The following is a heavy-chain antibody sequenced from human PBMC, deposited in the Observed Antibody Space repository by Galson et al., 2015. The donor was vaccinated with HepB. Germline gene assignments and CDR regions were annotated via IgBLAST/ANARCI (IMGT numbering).Heavy chain of an antibody. D-gene: IGHD3-3*01. Sequence: ETLSLTCAIYGGSFSGYYWSWIRQPPGKGLEWIGEINHSGSTNYNPSLKSRVTISVDTSKNQFSLKLSSVTAADTAVYYCARGPRTIFGVGLMDVWGQGTTVTVSS. V-gene: IGHV4-34*01. CDR2: INHSGST. CDR3: ARGPRTIFGVGLMDV. CDR1: GGSFSGYY. J-gene: IGHJ6*02.